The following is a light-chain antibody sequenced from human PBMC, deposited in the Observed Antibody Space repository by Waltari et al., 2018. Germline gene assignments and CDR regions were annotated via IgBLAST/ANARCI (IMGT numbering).Light chain of an antibody. J-gene: IGKJ1*01. CDR1: QSVRSN. CDR2: GAS. Sequence: EIVMTQSPATLSVSPGESDTLSCRASQSVRSNLAWYRRKPGQVPSLLIYGASTRATGIPARFSGSGSGTEFTLTISSLQSEDFAVYYCQQYNNWPPWTFGQGTKVEIK. CDR3: QQYNNWPPWT. V-gene: IGKV3-15*01.